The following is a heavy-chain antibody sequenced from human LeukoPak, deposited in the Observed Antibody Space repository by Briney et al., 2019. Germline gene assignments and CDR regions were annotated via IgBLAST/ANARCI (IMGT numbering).Heavy chain of an antibody. J-gene: IGHJ6*02. CDR2: INPNSGGT. CDR3: ARALKWHYGMDV. Sequence: GASVKVSCKASGYTFTGYYMHWVRQAPGQGLEWMGWINPNSGGTNYAQKFQGWVTMIRDTSISTAYMELSRLRSDDTAVYYCARALKWHYGMDVWGQGTTITVSS. V-gene: IGHV1-2*04. D-gene: IGHD5-12*01. CDR1: GYTFTGYY.